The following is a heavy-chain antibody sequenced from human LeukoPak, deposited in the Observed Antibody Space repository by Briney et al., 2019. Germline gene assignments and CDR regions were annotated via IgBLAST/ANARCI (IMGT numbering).Heavy chain of an antibody. D-gene: IGHD4-17*01. CDR3: ARGGDLHYYYYMDV. J-gene: IGHJ6*03. V-gene: IGHV3-23*01. CDR1: GFTFSSYA. Sequence: GGSLRLSCAASGFTFSSYAMSWVRQAPGKGLEWVSAISGSGGSTYYADSVKGRFTISRDNSKNTLYLQMNSLRAEDTAVYYCARGGDLHYYYYMDVWGKGTTVTVSS. CDR2: ISGSGGST.